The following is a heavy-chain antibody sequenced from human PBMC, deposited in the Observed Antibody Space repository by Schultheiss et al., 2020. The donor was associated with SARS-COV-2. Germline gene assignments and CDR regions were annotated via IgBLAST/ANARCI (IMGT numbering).Heavy chain of an antibody. CDR3: AKDVRIAAAGLLDY. D-gene: IGHD6-13*01. CDR1: GFTFGDYA. Sequence: SLRLSCTASGFTFGDYAMHWVRQAPGKGLEWVSGISWNSGSIGYADSVKGRFTISRDNAKNSLYLQMNSLRAEDTALYYCAKDVRIAAAGLLDYWGQGTLVTVSS. J-gene: IGHJ4*02. V-gene: IGHV3-9*01. CDR2: ISWNSGSI.